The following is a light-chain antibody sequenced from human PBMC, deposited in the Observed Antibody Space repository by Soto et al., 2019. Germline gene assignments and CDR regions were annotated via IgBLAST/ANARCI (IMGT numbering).Light chain of an antibody. Sequence: DIQMTQYTSSLSASVGDRFAVTCRASQSISDWWAWYKQKPGKAPTLLIYQASTLESGVPSRFSGSGSGTEFTLTINSLQPDDFATYYCQQYFSLWPFGQGTKVDIK. V-gene: IGKV1-5*03. CDR1: QSISDW. J-gene: IGKJ1*01. CDR2: QAS. CDR3: QQYFSLWP.